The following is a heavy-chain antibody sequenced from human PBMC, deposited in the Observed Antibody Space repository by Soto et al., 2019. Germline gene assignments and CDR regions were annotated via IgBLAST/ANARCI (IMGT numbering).Heavy chain of an antibody. CDR3: AKDRFDILTGSIFDF. CDR2: ISYDATNK. Sequence: QVQLVESGGGVVQPGRSLGLSCAASGYTFNSYGMHWVRQAPGKGLEWVAFISYDATNKYYADSVKGRFTISRDNSQNTLYLQMSSLRAEDTAVYYCAKDRFDILTGSIFDFWGQGTLVTVSS. J-gene: IGHJ4*02. CDR1: GYTFNSYG. D-gene: IGHD3-9*01. V-gene: IGHV3-30*18.